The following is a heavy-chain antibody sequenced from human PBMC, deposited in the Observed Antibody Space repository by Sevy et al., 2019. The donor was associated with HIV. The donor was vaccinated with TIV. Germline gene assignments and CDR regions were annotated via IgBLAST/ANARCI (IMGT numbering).Heavy chain of an antibody. CDR3: AKGGAARPEF. CDR2: VSGSGSTT. Sequence: GGSLRLSCAASGFTFSSYHMSWVSQAPGKGLEWVSAVSGSGSTTYYADSLKGRFTISRDNSKNTVYLQMSSLRADDTALYYCAKGGAARPEFWGQGTLVTVSS. D-gene: IGHD6-6*01. V-gene: IGHV3-23*01. CDR1: GFTFSSYH. J-gene: IGHJ4*02.